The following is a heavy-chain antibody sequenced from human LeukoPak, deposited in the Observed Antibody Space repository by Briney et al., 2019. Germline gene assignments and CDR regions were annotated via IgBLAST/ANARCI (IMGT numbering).Heavy chain of an antibody. CDR3: TRGAEVSGYPVFQH. CDR1: GFSFDDYA. CDR2: IGWNGGGI. V-gene: IGHV3-9*01. D-gene: IGHD3-22*01. J-gene: IGHJ4*02. Sequence: PGRSLRLSCAASGFSFDDYAMHWVRQAPGKGLEWVSGIGWNGGGIVYADSVKGRFTISRDNAKNSLYLQMNSLRPEDTAMYYCTRGAEVSGYPVFQHWGQGALVTVSS.